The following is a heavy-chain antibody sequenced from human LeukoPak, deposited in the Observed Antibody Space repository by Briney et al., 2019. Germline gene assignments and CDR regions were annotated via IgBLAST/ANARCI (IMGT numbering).Heavy chain of an antibody. J-gene: IGHJ4*02. V-gene: IGHV3-7*01. CDR1: GFRVSYFW. CDR2: INEDGSQK. CDR3: ARDEVGGYYFE. D-gene: IGHD3-3*01. Sequence: PGGSLRLSCEASGFRVSYFWMSWVRQAPGKGLEWVANINEDGSQKYYVDSVKGRFTISRDNTKKLVFLQMNSLRVEDTAVYYCARDEVGGYYFEWGQGNLVNVSS.